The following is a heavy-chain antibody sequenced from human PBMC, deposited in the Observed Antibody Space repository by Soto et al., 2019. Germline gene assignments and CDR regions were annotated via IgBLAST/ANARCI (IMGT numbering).Heavy chain of an antibody. J-gene: IGHJ5*01. CDR3: AICIGNCWLHS. D-gene: IGHD1-1*01. CDR2: TYYSYRWQT. Sequence: QVLLQQSGPGLVKPSQPLSLSCAISGDSVSSNDATWEWIRQSPSRRLEWLGRTYYSYRWQTDYAISVKSPISINPDTSDRRGSLHLSCVSPDDTAVYYCAICIGNCWLHSWGHGTLVTGSA. V-gene: IGHV6-1*01. CDR1: GDSVSSNDAT.